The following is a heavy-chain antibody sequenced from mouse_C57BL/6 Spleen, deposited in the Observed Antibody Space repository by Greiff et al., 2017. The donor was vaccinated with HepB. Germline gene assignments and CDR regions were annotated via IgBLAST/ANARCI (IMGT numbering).Heavy chain of an antibody. V-gene: IGHV1-7*01. Sequence: VQLPQSGAELAKPGASVKLSCKASGYTFTSYWMHWVKQRPGQDLEWIRYLNPSSGYTKYNQKFKDKATLTADKSSSTAYMQLSSLSSENTAVYYCTRAPNGYDGCAMDDWVQVTSVTFCS. CDR2: LNPSSGYT. J-gene: IGHJ4*01. CDR3: TRAPNGYDGCAMDD. D-gene: IGHD2-2*01. CDR1: GYTFTSYW.